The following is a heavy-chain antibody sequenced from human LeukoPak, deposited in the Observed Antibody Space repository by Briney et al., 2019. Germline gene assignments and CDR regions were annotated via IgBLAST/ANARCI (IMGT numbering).Heavy chain of an antibody. CDR3: ARTAKSAAAGTAFDY. D-gene: IGHD6-13*01. CDR1: GGTFSSYA. Sequence: VASVKVSCKASGGTFSSYAISWVRQAPGQGLEWMGGIIPIFGTANYAQKFQGRVTITADESTSTAYMELSSLRSEDTAVYYCARTAKSAAAGTAFDYWGQGTLVTVSS. CDR2: IIPIFGTA. J-gene: IGHJ4*02. V-gene: IGHV1-69*13.